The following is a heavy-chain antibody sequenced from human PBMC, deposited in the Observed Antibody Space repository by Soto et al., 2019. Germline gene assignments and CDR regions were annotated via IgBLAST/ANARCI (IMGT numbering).Heavy chain of an antibody. Sequence: LRLSCAASGFTFSSYAMSWVRQAPGKGLEWVSAISGSGGSTYYADSVKGRFTISRDNSKNTLYLQMNSLRAEDTAVYYCAKDLIVVGYYFDYWGQGTLVTVYS. CDR3: AKDLIVVGYYFDY. CDR2: ISGSGGST. V-gene: IGHV3-23*01. CDR1: GFTFSSYA. D-gene: IGHD3-22*01. J-gene: IGHJ4*02.